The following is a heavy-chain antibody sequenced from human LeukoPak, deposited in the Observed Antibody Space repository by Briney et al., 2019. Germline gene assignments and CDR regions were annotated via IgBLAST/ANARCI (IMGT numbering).Heavy chain of an antibody. CDR3: ARVAVAGGGKDYYYMDV. D-gene: IGHD6-19*01. CDR2: IYYSGST. V-gene: IGHV4-39*07. J-gene: IGHJ6*03. CDR1: GGSISSSSYY. Sequence: SETLSLTCTVSGGSISSSSYYWGWIRQPPGKGLEWIGSIYYSGSTYYNPSLKSRVTISVDTSKNQFSLKLSSVTAADTAVYYCARVAVAGGGKDYYYMDVWGKGTTVTVSS.